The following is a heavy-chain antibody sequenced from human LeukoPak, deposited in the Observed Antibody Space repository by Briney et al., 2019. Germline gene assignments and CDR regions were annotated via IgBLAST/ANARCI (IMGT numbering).Heavy chain of an antibody. Sequence: PGGSLRLSCAASGFTFSSYGMHWVRQAPGKGLEWVSAISGSGGSTYYADSVKGRFTISRDNSKNTLYLQMNSLRAEDTAVYYCAKGARIWAVEYYFDYWGQGTLVTVSS. V-gene: IGHV3-23*01. CDR2: ISGSGGST. D-gene: IGHD2-15*01. CDR3: AKGARIWAVEYYFDY. CDR1: GFTFSSYG. J-gene: IGHJ4*02.